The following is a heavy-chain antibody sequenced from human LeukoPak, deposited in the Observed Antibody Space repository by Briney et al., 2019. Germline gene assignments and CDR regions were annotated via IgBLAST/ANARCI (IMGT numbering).Heavy chain of an antibody. V-gene: IGHV3-21*01. D-gene: IGHD2-21*01. CDR3: ARGSVGDFDN. CDR2: ISSSSSYI. CDR1: GFTFSTYW. J-gene: IGHJ4*02. Sequence: PGGSLRLSCAASGFTFSTYWMHWVRQAPGKGLVWVSSISSSSSYIYYADSVKGRFTISRDNAKNSLYLQMNSLRAEDTAVYYCARGSVGDFDNWGQGTLVTVSS.